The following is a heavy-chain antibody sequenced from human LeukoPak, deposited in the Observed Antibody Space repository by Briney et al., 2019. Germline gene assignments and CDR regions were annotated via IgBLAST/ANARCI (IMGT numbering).Heavy chain of an antibody. V-gene: IGHV3-30-3*01. CDR2: ISYDGSNK. Sequence: HPGGSLRLSCAASGFTFSSYAMHWVRQAPGKGLGWVAVISYDGSNKYYADSVKGRFTISRDNSKNTLYLQMNSLRAEDTAVYYCAREIYGDYGGGHDYWGQGTLVTVSS. CDR3: AREIYGDYGGGHDY. D-gene: IGHD4-17*01. J-gene: IGHJ4*02. CDR1: GFTFSSYA.